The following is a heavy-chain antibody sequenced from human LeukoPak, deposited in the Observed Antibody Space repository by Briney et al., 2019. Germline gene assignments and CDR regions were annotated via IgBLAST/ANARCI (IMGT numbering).Heavy chain of an antibody. J-gene: IGHJ4*02. D-gene: IGHD5-24*01. V-gene: IGHV3-48*03. CDR2: ISSSGSTI. CDR3: ARADGYGFDY. CDR1: GFTFSSYE. Sequence: GGSLILSCAASGFTFSSYEMNWVRQAPGKGLEWVSYISSSGSTIYYADSVKGRFTISRDNAKNSLYLQMNSLRAEDTAIYYCARADGYGFDYWGQGTLVTVSS.